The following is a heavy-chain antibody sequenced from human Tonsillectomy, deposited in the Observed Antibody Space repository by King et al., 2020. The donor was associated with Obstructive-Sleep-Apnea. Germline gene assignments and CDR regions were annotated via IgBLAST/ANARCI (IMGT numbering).Heavy chain of an antibody. V-gene: IGHV3-48*04. D-gene: IGHD6-19*01. CDR3: ASGVTGIAVAGTHY. CDR1: GFTFSSYS. CDR2: ISSSSSTI. Sequence: EMQLVQSGGGLVQPGGSLRLSCAASGFTFSSYSMNWVRQAPGKGLEWVSYISSSSSTIYYADSVKGRFTISRDNAKNSLYLQMNSLRAEDTAVYYCASGVTGIAVAGTHYWGQGTLVTVSS. J-gene: IGHJ4*02.